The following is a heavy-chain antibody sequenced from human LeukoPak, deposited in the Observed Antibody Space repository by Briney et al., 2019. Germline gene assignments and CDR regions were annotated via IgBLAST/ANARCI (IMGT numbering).Heavy chain of an antibody. CDR3: ARDGIRLVTIPFDY. V-gene: IGHV3-48*01. D-gene: IGHD3/OR15-3a*01. CDR1: GFTFSSYS. Sequence: GGSLRPSCAASGFTFSSYSMNWVRQAPGKGLEWVSYISSSSSNIYYADSVKGRFTISRDNAKNSLYLQMNSLRAEDTAVYYCARDGIRLVTIPFDYWGQGTLVTVSS. J-gene: IGHJ4*02. CDR2: ISSSSSNI.